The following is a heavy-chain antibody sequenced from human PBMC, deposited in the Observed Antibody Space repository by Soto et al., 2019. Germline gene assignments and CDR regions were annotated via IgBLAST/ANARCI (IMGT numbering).Heavy chain of an antibody. CDR1: GFTVRSNY. CDR2: IYSGGGT. V-gene: IGHV3-66*01. Sequence: GGSLRLSCAASGFTVRSNYMSWVRQAPGRGLEWVSVIYSGGGTYYADSVKGRFTISRDNSKNTLYLQMNSLRAEDTAVYYCARNHYYDSSGPGWVDYWGQGTLVTVSS. D-gene: IGHD3-22*01. CDR3: ARNHYYDSSGPGWVDY. J-gene: IGHJ4*02.